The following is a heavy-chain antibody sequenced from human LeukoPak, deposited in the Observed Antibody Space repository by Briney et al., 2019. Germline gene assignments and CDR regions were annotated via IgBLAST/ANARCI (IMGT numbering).Heavy chain of an antibody. Sequence: ASVKVSCKASGGTVSSYVISWVRQAPGQGLEWMGGVLPIFGTAIYAQKWQGRVTITADESTSTAYMELRSLRSEDTAIYYCARAEDQGRYFDWSPGFAPWGQGTLVIVSS. CDR2: VLPIFGTA. V-gene: IGHV1-69*13. CDR3: ARAEDQGRYFDWSPGFAP. D-gene: IGHD3-9*01. CDR1: GGTVSSYV. J-gene: IGHJ5*02.